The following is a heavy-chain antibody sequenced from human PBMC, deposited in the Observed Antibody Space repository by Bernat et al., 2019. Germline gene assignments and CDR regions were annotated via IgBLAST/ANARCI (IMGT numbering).Heavy chain of an antibody. CDR2: IWYDGSNK. V-gene: IGHV3-33*01. CDR1: RFTFISYG. Sequence: QVQLVESGGGVVQPGRSLRLSCAASRFTFISYGMHWVRQAPGKGLEWVAVIWYDGSNKYYADSVKGRFTISRDKSKNTLYLQMNSLRAEDTAVYYCARSGGPRSSTDAFDIWGQGTMVTVSS. CDR3: ARSGGPRSSTDAFDI. J-gene: IGHJ3*02. D-gene: IGHD6-13*01.